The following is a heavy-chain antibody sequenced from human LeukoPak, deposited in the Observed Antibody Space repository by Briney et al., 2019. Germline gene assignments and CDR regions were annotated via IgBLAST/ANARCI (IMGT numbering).Heavy chain of an antibody. J-gene: IGHJ4*02. D-gene: IGHD6-13*01. CDR3: AKTRALGVAGYSSSWLSDY. Sequence: GGSLRLSCAASGFTFSSYAMSWVRQAPGKGLEWASAISGSGGSAYYADSVKGRFTISRDNSKNTLYLQMNSLRAEDTAVYYCAKTRALGVAGYSSSWLSDYWGQGTLVTVSS. CDR2: ISGSGGSA. CDR1: GFTFSSYA. V-gene: IGHV3-23*01.